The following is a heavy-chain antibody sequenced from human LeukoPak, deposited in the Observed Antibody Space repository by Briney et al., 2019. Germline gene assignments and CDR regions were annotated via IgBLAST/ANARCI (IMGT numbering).Heavy chain of an antibody. V-gene: IGHV4-34*01. CDR2: INHSGST. CDR3: ARHSHNYDFWSGYPLDY. Sequence: KTSETLSLTCAVYGGSFSGYYWSWIRQPPGKGLEWIGEINHSGSTNYNPSLKSRVTISVDTSKNQFSLKLSSVTAADTAVYYCARHSHNYDFWSGYPLDYWGQGTLVTVSS. D-gene: IGHD3-3*01. J-gene: IGHJ4*02. CDR1: GGSFSGYY.